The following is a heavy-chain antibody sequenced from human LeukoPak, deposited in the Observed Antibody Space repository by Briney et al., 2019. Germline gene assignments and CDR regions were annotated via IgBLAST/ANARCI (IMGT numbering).Heavy chain of an antibody. J-gene: IGHJ4*02. CDR2: TSVFNVNP. V-gene: IGHV1-18*01. D-gene: IGHD2/OR15-2a*01. CDR1: GYAFTGSA. Sequence: GSVRVSCEDSGYAFTGSATHGVRRAPGKRREWMGWTSVFNVNPNYAQTLKGRVTMTTDTSTSTPYMELGTRRSYDTAVYNCARHGRFLTFPDSGGHSFRYRVMDYWGQGTLVTVSS. CDR3: ARHGRFLTFPDSGGHSFRYRVMDY.